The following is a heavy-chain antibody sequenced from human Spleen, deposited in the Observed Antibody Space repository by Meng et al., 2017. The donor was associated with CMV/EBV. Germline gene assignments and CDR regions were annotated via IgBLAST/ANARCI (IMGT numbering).Heavy chain of an antibody. V-gene: IGHV4-4*02. Sequence: QPPGKGLEWIGEIYHSGSTNYNPSLKSRVTISVDKSKNQFSLKLSSVTAADTAVYYCARGLVWLRYFDYWGQGTLVTVSS. CDR3: ARGLVWLRYFDY. J-gene: IGHJ4*02. D-gene: IGHD5-12*01. CDR2: IYHSGST.